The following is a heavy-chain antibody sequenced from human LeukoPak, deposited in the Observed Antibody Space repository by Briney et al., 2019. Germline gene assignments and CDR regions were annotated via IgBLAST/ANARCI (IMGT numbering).Heavy chain of an antibody. J-gene: IGHJ4*02. V-gene: IGHV4-59*01. D-gene: IGHD2-2*01. Sequence: SETLSLTCTVSGGSISGYYWSRIRQPPGKGLEWIGDIFYSGSSNYNPSLKSRVTISVDTPKNQFSLKLTSVTAADTAVNYCARGRGVGYCSSTSCYPLFDYWGQGGLLTVS. CDR2: IFYSGSS. CDR1: GGSISGYY. CDR3: ARGRGVGYCSSTSCYPLFDY.